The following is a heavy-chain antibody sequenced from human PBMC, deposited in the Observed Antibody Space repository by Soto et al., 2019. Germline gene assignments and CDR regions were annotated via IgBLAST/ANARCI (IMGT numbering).Heavy chain of an antibody. CDR1: GYRFTSYA. D-gene: IGHD2-15*01. CDR2: INAGNGNT. V-gene: IGHV1-3*01. Sequence: SVKVSCAACGYRFTSYAMHWVRQAPGQRLEWMGWINAGNGNTKYSQKFQGRVTITRDTSASTAYMELSSLRSEDTAVYYCARGPGGPDGPGDYWGQGTLVTVSS. CDR3: ARGPGGPDGPGDY. J-gene: IGHJ4*02.